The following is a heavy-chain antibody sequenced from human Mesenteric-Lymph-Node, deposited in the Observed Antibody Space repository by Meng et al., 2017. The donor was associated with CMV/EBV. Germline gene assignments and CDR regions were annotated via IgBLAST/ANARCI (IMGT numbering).Heavy chain of an antibody. CDR3: ARDLIGRDFWSGSYYGMDV. J-gene: IGHJ6*02. CDR2: IKSKTEGGTT. V-gene: IGHV3-15*01. D-gene: IGHD3-3*01. Sequence: GESLKISCAVSGFTLSNAGMSWVRQAPGKGLELVGRIKSKTEGGTTDYAAPVKGRFTISRDDSKNTLYLQMNSMRAEDTAVYYCARDLIGRDFWSGSYYGMDVWGQGTTVTVSS. CDR1: GFTLSNAG.